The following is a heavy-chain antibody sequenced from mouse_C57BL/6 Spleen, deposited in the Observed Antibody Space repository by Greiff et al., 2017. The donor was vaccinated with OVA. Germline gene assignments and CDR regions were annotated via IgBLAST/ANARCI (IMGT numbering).Heavy chain of an antibody. Sequence: VQLQQPGAELVKPGASVKLSCKASGYTFTSYWMHWVKQRPGQGLEWIGMIHPNSGSTNYNEKFKSKATLTVDKSSRTAYMQLSSLTSEDSAVYYCARRTAQATLYAMDYWGQGTSVTVSS. V-gene: IGHV1-64*01. J-gene: IGHJ4*01. D-gene: IGHD3-2*02. CDR1: GYTFTSYW. CDR2: IHPNSGST. CDR3: ARRTAQATLYAMDY.